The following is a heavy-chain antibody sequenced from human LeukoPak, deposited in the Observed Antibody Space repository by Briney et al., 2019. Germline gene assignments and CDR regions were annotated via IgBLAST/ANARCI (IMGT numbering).Heavy chain of an antibody. Sequence: PSETLSLTCTVSGGSLSSYYWSWIRRPPGKGLEWIGYIYYSGSTNYNPSLKSRVTISVDTSKNQFSLKLSSVTAADTAVYYCARSIAARAPLPPHYYYMDVWGKGTTVTVSS. CDR1: GGSLSSYY. CDR2: IYYSGST. D-gene: IGHD6-6*01. J-gene: IGHJ6*03. CDR3: ARSIAARAPLPPHYYYMDV. V-gene: IGHV4-59*01.